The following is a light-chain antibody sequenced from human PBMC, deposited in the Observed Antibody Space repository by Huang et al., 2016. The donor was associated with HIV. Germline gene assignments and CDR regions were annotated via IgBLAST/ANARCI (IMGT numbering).Light chain of an antibody. CDR3: MQASHGAAT. Sequence: DVLLTQSPLSLPVTLGQPAFITCKSNQSLVYVDGNIYFNCFHQRPGHSPRRLIYKLSNRDSGVPDRFSAGGSGTDFTLWISEVEAEDVGDYYCMQASHGAATFGQGTRVDIK. J-gene: IGKJ1*01. CDR1: QSLVYVDGNIY. CDR2: KLS. V-gene: IGKV2-30*01.